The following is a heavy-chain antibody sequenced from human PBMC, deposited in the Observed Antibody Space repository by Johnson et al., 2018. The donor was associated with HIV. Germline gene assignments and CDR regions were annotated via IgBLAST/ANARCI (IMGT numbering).Heavy chain of an antibody. Sequence: QVQLVESGGGLVKPGGSLRLSCVISGFVFSDYHMHWVRQAPGKGLGWVAVIRYDGSNKYYAASVKGRFTIARDNSKNTLYLQMSSLRAEDTAVYYCAKAHGFGEFMIAFDIWGQGTMVTVSS. V-gene: IGHV3-30*02. J-gene: IGHJ3*02. CDR2: IRYDGSNK. D-gene: IGHD3-10*01. CDR3: AKAHGFGEFMIAFDI. CDR1: GFVFSDYH.